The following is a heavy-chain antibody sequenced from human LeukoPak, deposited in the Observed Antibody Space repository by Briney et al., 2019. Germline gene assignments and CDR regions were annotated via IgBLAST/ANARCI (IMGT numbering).Heavy chain of an antibody. CDR2: FVPIFGTT. J-gene: IGHJ6*03. D-gene: IGHD5-18*01. V-gene: IGHV1-69*06. CDR3: ATGDTPTVFYMDV. CDR1: GGTFSSYV. Sequence: SVKVSCKASGGTFSSYVFNWVRQAPGQGLEWMGRFVPIFGTTNHAQKFQDRVTFTADKSTSTVYMELSSLRSDDTAVYYCATGDTPTVFYMDVWAKATTVTVSS.